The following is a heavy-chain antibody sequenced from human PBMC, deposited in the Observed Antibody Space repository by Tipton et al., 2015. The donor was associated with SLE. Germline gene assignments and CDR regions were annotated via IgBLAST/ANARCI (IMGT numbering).Heavy chain of an antibody. D-gene: IGHD2-2*01. Sequence: QLVQSGTEVKKPGASVKVSCKASGYTFTSYDINWVRQATGQGLEWMGWMNPNSGNTGYAQKFQGRVTMTRHTSISTSYMELSSLRSEDTAVYFCARGGKDILVVPAAIWGQGTLVPVSS. J-gene: IGHJ4*02. CDR2: MNPNSGNT. V-gene: IGHV1-8*01. CDR1: GYTFTSYD. CDR3: ARGGKDILVVPAAI.